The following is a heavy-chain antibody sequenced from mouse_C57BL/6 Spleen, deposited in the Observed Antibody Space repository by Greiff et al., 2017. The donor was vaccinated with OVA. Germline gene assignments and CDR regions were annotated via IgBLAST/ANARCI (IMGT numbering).Heavy chain of an antibody. CDR3: ANAWDPYFDY. V-gene: IGHV3-6*01. CDR2: ISYDGSN. D-gene: IGHD4-1*01. J-gene: IGHJ2*01. CDR1: GYSITSGYY. Sequence: EVQLKESGPGLVKPSQSLSLTCSVTGYSITSGYYWNWIRQFPGNKLEWMGYISYDGSNNYNPSFKNRIYITRETSTNQFFLKLHSVTTEDTATCYCANAWDPYFDYWGQGTTLTVSS.